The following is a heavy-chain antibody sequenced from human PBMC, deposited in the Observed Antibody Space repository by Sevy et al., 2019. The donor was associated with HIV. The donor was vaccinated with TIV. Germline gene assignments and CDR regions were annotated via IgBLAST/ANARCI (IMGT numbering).Heavy chain of an antibody. CDR2: INPNSGGT. V-gene: IGHV1-2*02. D-gene: IGHD2-15*01. CDR3: ARDVRSVGYCSGGSCGYFDY. CDR1: GYTFTGYY. J-gene: IGHJ4*02. Sequence: ASVKVSFKASGYTFTGYYMHWVRQAPGQGLEWMGWINPNSGGTNYAQKFQGRVTMTRDTSISTAYMELSRLRSDDTAVYYCARDVRSVGYCSGGSCGYFDYWGQGTLVTVSS.